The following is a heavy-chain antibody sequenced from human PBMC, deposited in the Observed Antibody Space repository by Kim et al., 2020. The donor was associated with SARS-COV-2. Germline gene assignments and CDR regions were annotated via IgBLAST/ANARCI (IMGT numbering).Heavy chain of an antibody. J-gene: IGHJ4*02. Sequence: SETLSLTCTVSGGSVSSGSYYWSWIRQPPGKGLEWIGYIYYSGSTNYNPSLKSRVTISVDTSKNQFSLKLSSVTAADTAVYYCASVYGSGSYDMCYWGQG. V-gene: IGHV4-61*01. CDR2: IYYSGST. D-gene: IGHD3-10*01. CDR1: GGSVSSGSYY. CDR3: ASVYGSGSYDMCY.